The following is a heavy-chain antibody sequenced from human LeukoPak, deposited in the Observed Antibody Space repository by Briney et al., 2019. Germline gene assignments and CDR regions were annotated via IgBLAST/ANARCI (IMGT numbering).Heavy chain of an antibody. Sequence: GGSLRLSCAASGFTFSSYGMHWVRQAPGKGLEWVSGISASGGNTYYADSVKGRFTISRDNSKNTLYVQMNSLRAKDTAVYYCSGGTYSSSYKGYWGQGTLVTVFS. CDR2: ISASGGNT. CDR1: GFTFSSYG. J-gene: IGHJ4*02. V-gene: IGHV3-23*01. CDR3: SGGTYSSSYKGY. D-gene: IGHD6-13*01.